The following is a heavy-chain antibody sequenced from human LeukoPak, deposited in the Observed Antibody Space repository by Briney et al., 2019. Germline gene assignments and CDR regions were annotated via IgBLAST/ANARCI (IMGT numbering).Heavy chain of an antibody. CDR1: GFTFSSYW. V-gene: IGHV3-7*01. CDR3: ARTTWLYYYYMDV. CDR2: IKQDGSEK. J-gene: IGHJ6*03. Sequence: GGSLRLSCAASGFTFSSYWMSWVRQAPGKGLEWVANIKQDGSEKYCVDSVKGRFTISRDNAKNPLYLQMNSLRAEDTAVYYCARTTWLYYYYMDVWGKGTTVTVSS. D-gene: IGHD1-1*01.